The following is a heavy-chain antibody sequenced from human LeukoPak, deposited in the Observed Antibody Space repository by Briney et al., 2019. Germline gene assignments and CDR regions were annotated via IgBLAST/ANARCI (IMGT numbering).Heavy chain of an antibody. V-gene: IGHV3-23*01. Sequence: GESLRLSCAASGFTFSNVWMSWVRHPPGKRLEWVSIIGNNGGGIHYADSVKGRFTISRDNFKNALYLQMNSLRVEDTAVYYCAIDPNWGTHSWGQGVLVTVSS. CDR1: GFTFSNVW. D-gene: IGHD7-27*01. J-gene: IGHJ4*02. CDR2: IGNNGGGI. CDR3: AIDPNWGTHS.